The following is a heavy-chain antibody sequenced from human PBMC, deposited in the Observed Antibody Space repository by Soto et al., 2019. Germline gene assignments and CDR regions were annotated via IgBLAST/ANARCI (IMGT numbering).Heavy chain of an antibody. CDR3: ARIGRLRGGDY. CDR2: ISSSSSTI. V-gene: IGHV3-48*01. J-gene: IGHJ4*02. CDR1: GFTFSSYS. D-gene: IGHD4-17*01. Sequence: PGGSLRLSCAASGFTFSSYSMNWVRQAPGKGLEWVSYISSSSSTIYYADSVKGRFTISRDNAKNSLYLQMNSLRAEDTAVYYRARIGRLRGGDYGGQGTLVTVSS.